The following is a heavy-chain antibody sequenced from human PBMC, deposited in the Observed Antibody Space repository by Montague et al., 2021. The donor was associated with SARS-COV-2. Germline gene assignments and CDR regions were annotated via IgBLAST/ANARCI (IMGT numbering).Heavy chain of an antibody. CDR2: TYYRSKWNN. D-gene: IGHD6-19*01. V-gene: IGHV6-1*01. J-gene: IGHJ6*02. CDR1: GDSVSSNSAA. Sequence: CAISGDSVSSNSAAWNWIRQSPSRGFEWLGRTYYRSKWNNEYAVSVNSRITINPDTSKNQFSLQVNSVTPEDTAVYYCARGADRYYFYGMDVWGQGTMVTVSS. CDR3: ARGADRYYFYGMDV.